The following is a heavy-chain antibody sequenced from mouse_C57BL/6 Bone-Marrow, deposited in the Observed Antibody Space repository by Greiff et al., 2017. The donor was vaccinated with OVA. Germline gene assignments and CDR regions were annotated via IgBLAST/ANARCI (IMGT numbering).Heavy chain of an antibody. D-gene: IGHD2-4*01. CDR2: FHPYNDDT. V-gene: IGHV1-47*01. J-gene: IGHJ3*01. CDR3: ARPGDYDGDWFAY. Sequence: VQGVESGAELVKPGASVKMSCKASGYTFTTYPIEWMKQNHGKSLEWIGNFHPYNDDTKYNEKVKGKATLTVEKSSSTVYLELSRLTSDDSAVYYCARPGDYDGDWFAYWGQGTLVTVSA. CDR1: GYTFTTYP.